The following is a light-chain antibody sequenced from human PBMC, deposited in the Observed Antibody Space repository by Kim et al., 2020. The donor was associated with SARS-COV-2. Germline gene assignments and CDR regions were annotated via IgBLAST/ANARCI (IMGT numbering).Light chain of an antibody. CDR2: KDS. Sequence: SPGQTARITCSGDALPKQYAYWYQQKPGQAPVLVIYKDSGRPSGIPERFSGSSSGTTVTLTISGVQAEDEADYYCQSADSSGTIGVFGGGTQLTVL. CDR1: ALPKQY. V-gene: IGLV3-25*03. CDR3: QSADSSGTIGV. J-gene: IGLJ2*01.